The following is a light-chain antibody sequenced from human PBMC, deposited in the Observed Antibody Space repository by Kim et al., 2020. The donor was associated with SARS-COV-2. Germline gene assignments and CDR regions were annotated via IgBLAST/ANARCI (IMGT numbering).Light chain of an antibody. CDR3: QSYDSSLSGV. V-gene: IGLV1-40*01. Sequence: GQRVTISCIGSSSNIGAGYDVHWYQQLLGTAPKLLIYGNSNRPSGVPDRFSGSKSGTSASLAITGLQAEDDADYYCQSYDSSLSGVFGGGTQLTVL. J-gene: IGLJ2*01. CDR2: GNS. CDR1: SSNIGAGYD.